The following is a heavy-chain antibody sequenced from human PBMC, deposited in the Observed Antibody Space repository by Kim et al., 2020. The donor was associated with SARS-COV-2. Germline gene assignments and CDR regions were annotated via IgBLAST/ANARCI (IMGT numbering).Heavy chain of an antibody. CDR1: GFTFSSNY. J-gene: IGHJ5*02. V-gene: IGHV3-53*04. D-gene: IGHD2-15*01. Sequence: GGSLRLSCAASGFTFSSNYMSWVRQAPGKGLEWVSIINTDGSTYYADYAKGRFTISRYDSKNTLYLQMNSLRPEDSAGYYCARRMGKGGYWAGWSNWFDPWGQGALVTAAS. CDR2: INTDGST. CDR3: ARRMGKGGYWAGWSNWFDP.